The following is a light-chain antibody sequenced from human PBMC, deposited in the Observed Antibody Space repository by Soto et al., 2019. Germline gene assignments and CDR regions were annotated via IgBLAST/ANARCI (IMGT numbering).Light chain of an antibody. CDR1: QSVSSSY. V-gene: IGKV3-20*01. CDR3: QQYGRSPYT. CDR2: GAS. J-gene: IGKJ2*01. Sequence: EIVLTQSPGTLSFSPGERATLSCRASQSVSSSYLAWYQQNPGQAPRLLIYGASSRATGIPDRFSGSGSGTDFTLSISRLEPEDFAVYYCQQYGRSPYTFGQGTKLEIK.